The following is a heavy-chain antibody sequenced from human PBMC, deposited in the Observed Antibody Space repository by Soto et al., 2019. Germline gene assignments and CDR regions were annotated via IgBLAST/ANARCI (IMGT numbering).Heavy chain of an antibody. V-gene: IGHV4-59*01. Sequence: SETLSLTCTVSGGSISSYYWSWIRQPPGKGLEWIGYIYYSGSTNYNPSLKSRVTISVDTSKNQFSLKLSSVTAGDPAVYYWASNPRGGGSYYFDYWGQGTLVTVSS. CDR2: IYYSGST. CDR1: GGSISSYY. CDR3: ASNPRGGGSYYFDY. J-gene: IGHJ4*02. D-gene: IGHD1-26*01.